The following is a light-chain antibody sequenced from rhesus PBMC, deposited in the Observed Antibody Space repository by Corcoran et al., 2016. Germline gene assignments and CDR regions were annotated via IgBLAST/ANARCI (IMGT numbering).Light chain of an antibody. V-gene: IGKV4-1*01. J-gene: IGKJ4*01. CDR1: QSLLYSSNNKNY. Sequence: DIVLTQSPDSLVVSLGERVTINCKSSQSLLYSSNNKNYLAWYQQKPGQAPKILFYGASTRESGVPNRFSGGGSWTGFTLTISGLQAEDVAFYYCQQYYSSPLTFGGGTKVGIK. CDR3: QQYYSSPLT. CDR2: GAS.